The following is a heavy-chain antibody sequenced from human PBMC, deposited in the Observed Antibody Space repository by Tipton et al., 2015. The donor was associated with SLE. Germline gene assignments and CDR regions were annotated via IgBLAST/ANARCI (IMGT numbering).Heavy chain of an antibody. V-gene: IGHV4-59*11. D-gene: IGHD3-22*01. CDR2: IYYSGST. J-gene: IGHJ4*02. Sequence: TLSLTCTVAGGSISSHNWSWIRQPPGKGLEWIGYIYYSGSTNYNPSLKSRVTISVDTSKNQFSLKLSSVTAADTAVYYCARGPKYYYDSSGYYYSYFDYWGQGTLVTVSS. CDR3: ARGPKYYYDSSGYYYSYFDY. CDR1: GGSISSHN.